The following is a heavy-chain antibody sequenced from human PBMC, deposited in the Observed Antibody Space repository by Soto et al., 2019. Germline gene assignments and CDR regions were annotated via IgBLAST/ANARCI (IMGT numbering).Heavy chain of an antibody. V-gene: IGHV3-23*01. CDR1: GFTFSTYA. Sequence: EVQLLESGGALVQPGGSLRLSCAASGFTFSTYAMTWVRQAPGKGLKWVSALSASDATTYHADSLKGRFTISRDKSDNTLYLQMKIVIAKHTALYHCAERRSGSQYYYYVMGVWGQGTTVSVSS. CDR3: AERRSGSQYYYYVMGV. D-gene: IGHD1-26*01. CDR2: LSASDATT. J-gene: IGHJ6*01.